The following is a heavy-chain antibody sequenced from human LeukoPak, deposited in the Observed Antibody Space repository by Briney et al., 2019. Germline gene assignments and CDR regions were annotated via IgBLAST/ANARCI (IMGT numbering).Heavy chain of an antibody. D-gene: IGHD3-10*01. CDR2: ISSTGGTT. CDR1: GITFSSYG. J-gene: IGHJ6*04. V-gene: IGHV3-23*01. CDR3: AELGITMIRGV. Sequence: GGSLRLSCAACGITFSSYGMSWVRQAPGKGLEWVSSISSTGGTTYYADSVKGRFTISRDNSKNTLYLQMNSLRAEDTAVYYCAELGITMIRGVWGKGTTVTISS.